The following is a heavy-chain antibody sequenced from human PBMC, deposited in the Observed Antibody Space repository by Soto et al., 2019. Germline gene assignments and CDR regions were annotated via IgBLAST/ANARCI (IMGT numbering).Heavy chain of an antibody. CDR3: AREGAASYSYYYGTDV. CDR2: IYYSGSP. CDR1: GGSISSGDSY. D-gene: IGHD3-16*01. J-gene: IGHJ6*02. V-gene: IGHV4-30-4*01. Sequence: SETLSLTCTVSGGSISSGDSYWSWIRQSPGKGLEWIGYIYYSGSPFYNPSPASRVTISVDTSKNQFSLKLNSVTAADTAIYYCAREGAASYSYYYGTDVWGQGTTVTVSS.